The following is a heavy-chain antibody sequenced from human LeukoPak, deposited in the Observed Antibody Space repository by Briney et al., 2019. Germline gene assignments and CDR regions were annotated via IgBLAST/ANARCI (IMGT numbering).Heavy chain of an antibody. V-gene: IGHV3-21*01. CDR1: GFTFSSYS. CDR2: ISSSSSYI. Sequence: GGSLRLSCAASGFTFSSYSMSWVRQAPGKGLEWVSSISSSSSYIYYADSVKGRFTISRDNAKNTLYLQMNSLRAEDTAVYYCAREFGELLSEPITFDYWGQGTLVTVSS. J-gene: IGHJ4*02. D-gene: IGHD3-10*01. CDR3: AREFGELLSEPITFDY.